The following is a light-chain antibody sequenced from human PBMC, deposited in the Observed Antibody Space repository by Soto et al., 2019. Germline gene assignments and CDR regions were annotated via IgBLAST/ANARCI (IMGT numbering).Light chain of an antibody. J-gene: IGKJ2*01. V-gene: IGKV2-28*01. CDR3: MLGLHTPMST. Sequence: DVVMTQSPLSLPVTPGAPASISCRSSQSLLHSKGVNYLDWYLQKPGQSPQLLIYLGANRASGVPDRISGSRSGTDFTLNISRVEAEDFWLYYCMLGLHTPMSTFGQGTKLE. CDR2: LGA. CDR1: QSLLHSKGVNY.